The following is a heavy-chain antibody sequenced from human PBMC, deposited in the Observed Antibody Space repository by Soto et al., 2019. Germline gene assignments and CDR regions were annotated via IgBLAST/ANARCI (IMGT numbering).Heavy chain of an antibody. V-gene: IGHV3-23*01. D-gene: IGHD2-15*01. CDR3: AKAQGGSYFDY. J-gene: IGHJ4*02. Sequence: XESLRLSCAASGFTFSSNAMSWVRQAPGKGLEWVSGISSSGGSTYYADSVKGRFTTSRDNSKNMLYLQMNNLRAEDTAVYYCAKAQGGSYFDYWGQGTLVTVSS. CDR2: ISSSGGST. CDR1: GFTFSSNA.